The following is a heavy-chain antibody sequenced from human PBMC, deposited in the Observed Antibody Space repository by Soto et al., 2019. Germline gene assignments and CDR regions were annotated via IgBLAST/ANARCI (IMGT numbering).Heavy chain of an antibody. CDR3: TRPHHCRGRSCQSEY. CDR2: IRSKTNNYAT. CDR1: VCTFSGSD. D-gene: IGHD2-15*01. V-gene: IGHV3-73*01. Sequence: VGSLRLSCASSVCTFSGSDMHCVRHSSGKWLEWVGRIRSKTNNYATAYVESVKGRFTISRDDLKNTAYLQMNSLNIDDTAVYYCTRPHHCRGRSCQSEYWGQATLVSVS. J-gene: IGHJ1*01.